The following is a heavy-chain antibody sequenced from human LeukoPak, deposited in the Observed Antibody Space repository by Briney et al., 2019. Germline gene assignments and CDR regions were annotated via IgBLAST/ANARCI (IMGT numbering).Heavy chain of an antibody. V-gene: IGHV3-48*01. CDR1: GFTFSSYS. CDR3: AREGNYGSGSYPVDY. Sequence: GGSLRLSSAASGFTFSSYSMSCVRQDPGEGLEWVSYISSGSSTIYYADSVKGRFTISRDNAKNSLYLQMNSLRAADTAVYYCAREGNYGSGSYPVDYWGQGTLVTVSS. D-gene: IGHD3-10*01. CDR2: ISSGSSTI. J-gene: IGHJ4*02.